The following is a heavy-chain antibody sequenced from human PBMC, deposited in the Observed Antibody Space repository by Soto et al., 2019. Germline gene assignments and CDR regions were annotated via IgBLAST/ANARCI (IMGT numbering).Heavy chain of an antibody. D-gene: IGHD5-12*01. V-gene: IGHV4-34*01. CDR2: INHSGST. J-gene: IGHJ6*02. Sequence: PSETLSLTCAVYGGSFSGYYWSWIRQPPGKGLEWIGEINHSGSTNYNPSLKSRVTISVDTSKNQFSLKLSSVTAADTAVYYCARDSIVATKSYHYYGMDVWGQGTTVTVSS. CDR3: ARDSIVATKSYHYYGMDV. CDR1: GGSFSGYY.